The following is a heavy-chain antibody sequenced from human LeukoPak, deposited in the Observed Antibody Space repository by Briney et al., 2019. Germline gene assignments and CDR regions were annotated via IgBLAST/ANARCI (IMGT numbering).Heavy chain of an antibody. Sequence: SETLSLTCTVSGGSIGSYYWSWIRQPPGKKLEWIGYIYYSGSTNYNPSLKSRVTISVDTSKNQFSLKLSSVTAADTAVYYCARVMSNSSSFDYWGQGTLVTVSS. D-gene: IGHD6-13*01. CDR1: GGSIGSYY. CDR2: IYYSGST. CDR3: ARVMSNSSSFDY. J-gene: IGHJ4*02. V-gene: IGHV4-59*12.